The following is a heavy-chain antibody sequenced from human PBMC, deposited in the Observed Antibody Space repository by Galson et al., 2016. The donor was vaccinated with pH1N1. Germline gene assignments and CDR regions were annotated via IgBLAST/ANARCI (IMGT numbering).Heavy chain of an antibody. CDR2: ISRADDT. V-gene: IGHV3-23*01. J-gene: IGHJ4*02. CDR3: AKDLCSGASCYTVWEVRDFDY. D-gene: IGHD2-2*02. CDR1: GFTFGTYG. Sequence: SLRLSCAASGFTFGTYGMSWVRQAPGKGLEWVSSISRADDTYYADSVKGRFTISRDNSKNSLFLQMSSLRADDTALYYCAKDLCSGASCYTVWEVRDFDYWGPGTLVTASS.